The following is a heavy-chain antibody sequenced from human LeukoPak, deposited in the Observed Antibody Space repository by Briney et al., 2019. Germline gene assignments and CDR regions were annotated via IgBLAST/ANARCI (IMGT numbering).Heavy chain of an antibody. V-gene: IGHV3-30-3*01. CDR2: ISHDGSNK. CDR3: AREPLFDY. Sequence: PGRSLRLSCAASGFTFSSYAMHWVRQAPGKGLEWVAVISHDGSNKYYADSVKGRFTISRDNSKNTLYLQMNSLRAEDTAVYYCAREPLFDYWGQGTLVTVSS. CDR1: GFTFSSYA. J-gene: IGHJ4*02.